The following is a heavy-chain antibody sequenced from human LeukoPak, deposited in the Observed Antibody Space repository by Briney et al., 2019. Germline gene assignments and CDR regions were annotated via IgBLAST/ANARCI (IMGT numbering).Heavy chain of an antibody. J-gene: IGHJ4*02. Sequence: PGGSLRLSCAAPGFTFSSYAMLWVRQAPGKGLEYVSAISSNGGSTYYANSVKGRFTISRDNSENTLYLQMGSLRAEDMAVYYCARDRFWSGYYYFDYWGQGTLVTVSS. CDR3: ARDRFWSGYYYFDY. CDR1: GFTFSSYA. D-gene: IGHD3-3*01. CDR2: ISSNGGST. V-gene: IGHV3-64*01.